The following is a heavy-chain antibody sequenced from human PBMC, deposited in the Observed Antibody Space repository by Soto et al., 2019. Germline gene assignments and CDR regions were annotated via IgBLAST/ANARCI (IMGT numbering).Heavy chain of an antibody. CDR3: ARGSRWTPFDY. CDR1: GFTFSTYA. CDR2: ITGTGAST. V-gene: IGHV3-23*01. Sequence: PGGSLRLSCAASGFTFSTYAMSWVRQTPGKGLDWVSSITGTGASTFYADSVKGRFTISRDNSKNMLFLQINSLRADDTAEYYSARGSRWTPFDYWGQGNLVTVSS. J-gene: IGHJ4*02. D-gene: IGHD1-1*01.